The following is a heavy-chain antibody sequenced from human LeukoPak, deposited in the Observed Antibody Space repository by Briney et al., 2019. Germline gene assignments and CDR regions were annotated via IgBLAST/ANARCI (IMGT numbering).Heavy chain of an antibody. J-gene: IGHJ4*02. Sequence: GGSLRLSCAASGFTFRSYAMSWVRQAPGKGPEWVSAIRGSDGRTYYADFLEGRFTISRDNSKNKLYLEMNSLRAEDTAVYYCAKENYDSSGFDFDYWGQGTLVTVSS. V-gene: IGHV3-23*01. CDR3: AKENYDSSGFDFDY. D-gene: IGHD3-22*01. CDR1: GFTFRSYA. CDR2: IRGSDGRT.